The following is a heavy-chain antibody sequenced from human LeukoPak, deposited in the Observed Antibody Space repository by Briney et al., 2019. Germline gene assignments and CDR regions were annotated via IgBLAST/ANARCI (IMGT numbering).Heavy chain of an antibody. Sequence: PGGSLRLSCAASGFTFSNHSMNWVRQAPGKGLEWVSSITGTSNYIYYRDSVKGRFAISRDNANNLLYLQMDSLGAEDTAVYYCARDWSHRCFDYWGQGTLVTVSS. CDR2: ITGTSNYI. J-gene: IGHJ4*02. CDR3: ARDWSHRCFDY. CDR1: GFTFSNHS. D-gene: IGHD3-3*01. V-gene: IGHV3-21*04.